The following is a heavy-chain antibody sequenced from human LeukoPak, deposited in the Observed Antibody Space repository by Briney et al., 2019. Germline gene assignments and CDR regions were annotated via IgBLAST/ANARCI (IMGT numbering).Heavy chain of an antibody. V-gene: IGHV3-49*04. J-gene: IGHJ4*02. CDR2: IRSKAYGGTT. Sequence: PGGPLRLSCAASGFTFSSYAMSWVRQAPEKGLEWVGVIRSKAYGGTTEYAASVKGRFTISRDDSKSIAYLEVNSLKTEDTAMYYCTRSGYSSNWSYYFDYWGQGTLVTVSS. CDR1: GFTFSSYA. CDR3: TRSGYSSNWSYYFDY. D-gene: IGHD6-13*01.